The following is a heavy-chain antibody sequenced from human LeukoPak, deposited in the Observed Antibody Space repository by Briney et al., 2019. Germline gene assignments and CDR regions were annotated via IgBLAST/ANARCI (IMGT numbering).Heavy chain of an antibody. CDR3: ARGRITMVRGVIKNWYFDL. D-gene: IGHD3-10*01. V-gene: IGHV1-8*01. J-gene: IGHJ2*01. CDR1: GYTFTSYD. Sequence: ASVKVSCKASGYTFTSYDINWVRQATGQGLEWMGWMNPNSGNTGYAQKFQGRVTMTRNTSISTAYMELSSLRPEDTAVYYCARGRITMVRGVIKNWYFDLWGRGTLVTVSS. CDR2: MNPNSGNT.